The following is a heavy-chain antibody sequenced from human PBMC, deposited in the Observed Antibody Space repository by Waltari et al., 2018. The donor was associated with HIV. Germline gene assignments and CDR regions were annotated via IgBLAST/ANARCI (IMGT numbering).Heavy chain of an antibody. V-gene: IGHV3-72*01. CDR1: GFTLSDHH. CDR2: SRSNANGYTT. CDR3: GRGAAGSVSDY. D-gene: IGHD2-15*01. J-gene: IGHJ4*02. Sequence: EVQLVESGGGLVQPGGSLRLSCAASGFTLSDHHMDWVRQAPGKGLEWVGRSRSNANGYTTEYAASVEGRFSISRDEASNSAYLQMNSLKTEDTAVYFCGRGAAGSVSDYWGPGTLVTVSS.